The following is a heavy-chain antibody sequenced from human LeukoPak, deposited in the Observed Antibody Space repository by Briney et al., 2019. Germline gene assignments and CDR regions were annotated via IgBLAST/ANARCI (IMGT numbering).Heavy chain of an antibody. Sequence: GGSLRLSCAAPGFTFSSYGMHWVRQAPGKGLEWVAVIWYDGSNKYYADSVKGRFTISRDNSKNTLYLQMNSLRAEDTAVYYCARGRGYSYGWGYFDYWGQGTLVTVSS. CDR3: ARGRGYSYGWGYFDY. V-gene: IGHV3-33*01. CDR2: IWYDGSNK. D-gene: IGHD5-18*01. J-gene: IGHJ4*02. CDR1: GFTFSSYG.